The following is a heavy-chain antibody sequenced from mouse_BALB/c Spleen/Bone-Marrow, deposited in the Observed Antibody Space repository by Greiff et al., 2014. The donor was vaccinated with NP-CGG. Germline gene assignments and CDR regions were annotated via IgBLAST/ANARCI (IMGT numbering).Heavy chain of an antibody. V-gene: IGHV5-6*02. CDR1: GFTFSSYG. CDR3: ARRRDYDYFDY. Sequence: DVMLVESGGDLVKPGGFLKLSCAASGFTFSSYGMSWVRQIPDKRLEWVATISSGGSYTFYPDSVKGRFTISRDNAKNTLNLQMTSLKSEDTAMYYCARRRDYDYFDYWGQGTTLTVSS. J-gene: IGHJ2*01. CDR2: ISSGGSYT. D-gene: IGHD2-4*01.